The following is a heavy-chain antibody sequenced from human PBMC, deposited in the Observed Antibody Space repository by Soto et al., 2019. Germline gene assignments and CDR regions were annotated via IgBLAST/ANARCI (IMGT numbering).Heavy chain of an antibody. Sequence: QLQVQESGPGQVKPSQTLSLTCTVSGGSITSHHYYWGWIRQPPGKGLEWIGSIYSGGNTYYNPSLRSRLTIFVDTDKNLTSLKLSSVTAADSAIYYCGSGPSTTWIDIWGLGTQVSVSS. D-gene: IGHD2-2*01. CDR1: GGSITSHHYY. CDR2: IYSGGNT. CDR3: GSGPSTTWIDI. J-gene: IGHJ4*02. V-gene: IGHV4-39*01.